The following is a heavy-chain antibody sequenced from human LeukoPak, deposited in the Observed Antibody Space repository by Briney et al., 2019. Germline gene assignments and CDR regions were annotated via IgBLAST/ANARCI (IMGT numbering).Heavy chain of an antibody. CDR1: GFTFSSYS. D-gene: IGHD6-19*01. V-gene: IGHV3-21*01. CDR2: ISSSSSYI. J-gene: IGHJ4*02. CDR3: ARDPVAALIDD. Sequence: GGSLRLSRAASGFTFSSYSMNWVRQAPGKGLEWVSSISSSSSYIYYADSVKGRFTISRDNAKNSMYLQMNSLRAEDTAVYYCARDPVAALIDDGGEGTLVTASA.